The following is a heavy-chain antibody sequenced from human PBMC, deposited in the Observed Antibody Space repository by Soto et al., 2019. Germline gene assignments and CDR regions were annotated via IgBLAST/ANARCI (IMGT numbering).Heavy chain of an antibody. V-gene: IGHV3-30*18. CDR3: AKVGCCSSGNCYSDNAFDI. D-gene: IGHD2-15*01. CDR1: GFTFSTYG. CDR2: ISSDGRSK. Sequence: QVQLVESGGGVVQPGRSLRLSCAASGFTFSTYGIHWVRQAPGKGLEWVALISSDGRSKFYTDSVKGRFTISRDNSKNTLYLQMNSLRAEDTALYYCAKVGCCSSGNCYSDNAFDIWGQGTMVTVSS. J-gene: IGHJ3*02.